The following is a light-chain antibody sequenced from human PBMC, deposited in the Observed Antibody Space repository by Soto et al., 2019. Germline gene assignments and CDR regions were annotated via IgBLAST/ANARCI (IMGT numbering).Light chain of an antibody. J-gene: IGKJ4*01. CDR1: QTVGTY. CDR3: QPRSIWPPA. V-gene: IGKV3-11*01. Sequence: DIVMTQSPAPLSLSPGERATLSCRASQTVGTYLAWYQRIPGQAPRLLIYDSSKRATDIPARFSGSGSGTDCSLTMSSLEAEECAVYYCQPRSIWPPAFGGGTKVKIK. CDR2: DSS.